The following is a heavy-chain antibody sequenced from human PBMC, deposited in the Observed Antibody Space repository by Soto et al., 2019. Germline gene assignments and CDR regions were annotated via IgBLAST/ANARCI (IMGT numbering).Heavy chain of an antibody. Sequence: GPTLVNPTETLTLTCTFSGFSITSPGMSVSWIRQPPGRALEWLALIERDDDDKYYSTSLKTRLTISKDTRKNQVVLTMANMDPADTATYYCARSIRGPRKFNGMDVWGQGTTVTVSS. D-gene: IGHD1-20*01. CDR3: ARSIRGPRKFNGMDV. CDR1: GFSITSPGMS. V-gene: IGHV2-70*13. J-gene: IGHJ6*02. CDR2: IERDDDDK.